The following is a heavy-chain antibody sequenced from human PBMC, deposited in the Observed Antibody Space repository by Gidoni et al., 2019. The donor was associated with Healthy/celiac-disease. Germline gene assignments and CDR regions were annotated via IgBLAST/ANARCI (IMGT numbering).Heavy chain of an antibody. Sequence: EVQLVEAGGGLVQPGGSLRLACAASGFPFSRYEMKWFRQAPGKGLEWVSYIGRSGSTIYYADSVKGRFTSSRDNSKNSLYLQMNSLRAEDTAVYYCARVSTVAMVSSHTLRYGMDVWGQGTTVTVSS. CDR2: IGRSGSTI. CDR1: GFPFSRYE. J-gene: IGHJ6*02. CDR3: ARVSTVAMVSSHTLRYGMDV. D-gene: IGHD5-18*01. V-gene: IGHV3-48*03.